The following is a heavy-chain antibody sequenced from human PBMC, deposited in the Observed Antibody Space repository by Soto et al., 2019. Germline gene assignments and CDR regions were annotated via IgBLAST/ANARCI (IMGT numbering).Heavy chain of an antibody. CDR3: ASEVQATDY. CDR2: FSAYNDNT. J-gene: IGHJ4*02. Sequence: GASVKVTCKASGVTYTSYGISSARQAPGQGLEWMGWFSAYNDNTNYAQKLQGRVTMTTDTSTSTAYMELRSLRSDDTAAYYCASEVQATDYWGQGTLVTVSS. CDR1: GVTYTSYG. D-gene: IGHD1-1*01. V-gene: IGHV1-18*01.